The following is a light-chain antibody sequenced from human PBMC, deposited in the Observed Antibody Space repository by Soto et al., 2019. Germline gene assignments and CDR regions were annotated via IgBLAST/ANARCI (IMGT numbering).Light chain of an antibody. Sequence: QSALTQPASVSGSPGQSITISCTGTSSDVGAYNYVSWYQQRPGKAPKVMIYEVSNRPSGVSNRFSGSKSGNTASLTISGLLAEDEADYYCSSYTSSTTIVFGTGTKVT. CDR3: SSYTSSTTIV. CDR2: EVS. CDR1: SSDVGAYNY. J-gene: IGLJ1*01. V-gene: IGLV2-14*01.